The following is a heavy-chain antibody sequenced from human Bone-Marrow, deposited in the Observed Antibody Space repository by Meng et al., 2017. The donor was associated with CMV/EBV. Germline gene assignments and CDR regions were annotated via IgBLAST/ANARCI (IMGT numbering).Heavy chain of an antibody. V-gene: IGHV1-2*02. Sequence: ASVKVSCKASGYTFTGYYIHWVRQAPGQGLEWMGWINPNSGGTNYAQKFQGKVTMTRDTSISTAYMELSRLRSDDTAVYYCARGWRDGYNYVLFGDWGQGTLVTVSS. CDR2: INPNSGGT. D-gene: IGHD5-24*01. CDR3: ARGWRDGYNYVLFGD. CDR1: GYTFTGYY. J-gene: IGHJ4*02.